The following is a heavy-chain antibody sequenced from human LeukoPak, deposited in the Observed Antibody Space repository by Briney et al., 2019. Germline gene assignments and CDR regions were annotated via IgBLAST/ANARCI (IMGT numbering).Heavy chain of an antibody. CDR3: APLGDYYFDY. J-gene: IGHJ4*02. D-gene: IGHD3-16*01. CDR2: SNSDGSST. Sequence: GGSLRLSCAASGFTFSIYWMHWVRQAPGKGLVWVSRSNSDGSSTSYADSVKGRFTISRDNAKNTLYLQMNSLRAEDTAVYYCAPLGDYYFDYWGQGTLVTVSS. V-gene: IGHV3-74*01. CDR1: GFTFSIYW.